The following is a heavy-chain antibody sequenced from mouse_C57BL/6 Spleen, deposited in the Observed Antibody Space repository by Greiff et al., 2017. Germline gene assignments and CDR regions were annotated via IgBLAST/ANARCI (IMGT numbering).Heavy chain of an antibody. CDR3: ANMYGNYVHYYAMDY. J-gene: IGHJ4*01. CDR2: IYPRSGNT. D-gene: IGHD2-10*02. Sequence: QVQLQQSGAELARPGASVKLSCKASGYTFTSYGLSWVKQRTGQGLEWIGEIYPRSGNTYYNAKFKGKATLTADKSSSTAYMELRSLTSEYSAVYFYANMYGNYVHYYAMDYWGQGTSVTVSS. V-gene: IGHV1-81*01. CDR1: GYTFTSYG.